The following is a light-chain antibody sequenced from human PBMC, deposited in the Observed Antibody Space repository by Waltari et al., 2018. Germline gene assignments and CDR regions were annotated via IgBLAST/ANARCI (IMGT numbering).Light chain of an antibody. CDR3: MHSVQWPWT. V-gene: IGKV2-30*01. Sequence: VITQSPLSLPATLGPPASISFRSSQGLVYRDGTTYFNWFHQRPGQSPRLLIYNVSNRDSGVPDRFSGSGSGTDFTLKISRVEAEDVGVYYCMHSVQWPWTVGQGTKVEVK. CDR2: NVS. CDR1: QGLVYRDGTTY. J-gene: IGKJ1*01.